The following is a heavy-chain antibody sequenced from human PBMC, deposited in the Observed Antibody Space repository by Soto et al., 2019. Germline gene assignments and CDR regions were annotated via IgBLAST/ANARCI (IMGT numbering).Heavy chain of an antibody. D-gene: IGHD7-27*01. V-gene: IGHV3-74*01. CDR2: INSDGITT. J-gene: IGHJ4*02. CDR3: GGDLTAGDAF. CDR1: GFTFTSYW. Sequence: SGGSLRPSCAASGFTFTSYWMHWVRQAPGKGLVWVSRINSDGITTNYADSVKGRFNTTRDNAKNTIDLQMNGLRVDYTVVYYCGGDLTAGDAFWGQGTLVTVS.